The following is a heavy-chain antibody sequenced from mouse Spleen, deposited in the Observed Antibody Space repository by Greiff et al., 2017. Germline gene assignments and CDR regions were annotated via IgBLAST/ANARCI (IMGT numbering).Heavy chain of an antibody. Sequence: ESGPGLVKPSQSLSLTCSVTGYSITSGYYWNWIRQFPGNKLEWMGYISYDGSNNYNPSLKNRISITRDTSKNQFFLKLNSVTTEDTATYYCARDYSKEGWYFDVWGAGTTVTVSS. CDR2: ISYDGSN. V-gene: IGHV3-6*01. D-gene: IGHD2-5*01. J-gene: IGHJ1*01. CDR3: ARDYSKEGWYFDV. CDR1: GYSITSGYY.